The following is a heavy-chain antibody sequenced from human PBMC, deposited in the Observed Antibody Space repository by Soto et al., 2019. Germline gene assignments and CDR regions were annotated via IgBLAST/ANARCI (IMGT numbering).Heavy chain of an antibody. CDR3: ARADILTGSLDY. V-gene: IGHV3-74*01. Sequence: PGWSLRLSFSASGFTFIRYWMNWVRQSPGKGLMWVSRISPDGDSKSYADSVEGRFTVSRDNAKNTLYLQMSSLRSEDTAVYYCARADILTGSLDYWGQGTLVTVSS. D-gene: IGHD3-9*01. CDR1: GFTFIRYW. J-gene: IGHJ4*02. CDR2: ISPDGDSK.